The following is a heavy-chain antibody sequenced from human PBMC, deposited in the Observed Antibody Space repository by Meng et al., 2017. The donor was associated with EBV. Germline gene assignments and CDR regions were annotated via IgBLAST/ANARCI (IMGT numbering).Heavy chain of an antibody. V-gene: IGHV1-18*01. CDR1: GYTFTSHG. J-gene: IGHJ4*02. CDR2: ISAYNGNT. CDR3: ASGLDYFDY. Sequence: GRLVESGAEVKKPGDSVECSCQASGYTFTSHGTSWGRQAPGQVLEWMGWISAYNGNTNYAQKLQGRANMTTDTSTSTVYMELRSLRSDDTAVYYCASGLDYFDYWGQGTLVTVSS.